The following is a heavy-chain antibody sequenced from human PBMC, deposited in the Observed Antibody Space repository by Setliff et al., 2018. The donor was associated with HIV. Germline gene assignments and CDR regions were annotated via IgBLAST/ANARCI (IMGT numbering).Heavy chain of an antibody. CDR3: AGGIAATLDY. CDR1: GDTFTSFA. V-gene: IGHV1-69*04. CDR2: IIPVVGTA. Sequence: SVKVSCKGSGDTFTSFAINWVRQAPGQGLEWLGRIIPVVGTANYAQKFQARVTITVDKSTNTAYMALSSLRHDDTAIYYCAGGIAATLDYWGQGTLVT. J-gene: IGHJ4*02. D-gene: IGHD6-13*01.